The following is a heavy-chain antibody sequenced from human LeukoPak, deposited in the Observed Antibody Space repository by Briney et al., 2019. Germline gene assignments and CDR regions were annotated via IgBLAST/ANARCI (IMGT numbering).Heavy chain of an antibody. Sequence: QPGGSLRLSCAAFGFTLSNCAMTWVRQAPGKGLEWDSGIDTKGTRTYYADSVKGRFTISRDNSKNSLYLQMNSLRAEDTAVYYCARDTGDYGYYYYGMDVWGQGTTVTVSS. D-gene: IGHD4-17*01. V-gene: IGHV3-23*01. J-gene: IGHJ6*02. CDR1: GFTLSNCA. CDR3: ARDTGDYGYYYYGMDV. CDR2: IDTKGTRT.